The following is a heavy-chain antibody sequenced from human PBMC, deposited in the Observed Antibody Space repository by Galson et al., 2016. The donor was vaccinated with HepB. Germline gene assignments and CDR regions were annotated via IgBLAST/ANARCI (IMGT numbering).Heavy chain of an antibody. CDR3: ARVGSARSGYIYWDYFDY. D-gene: IGHD3-3*01. V-gene: IGHV1-69*06. CDR2: IIPIFGRV. CDR1: GGTFRGCA. Sequence: SVKVSCKASGGTFRGCAISWMRQAPGQGLEWMGGIIPIFGRVNYAQKFQGRVTISADKSTSTAYMDLSSLRVEDTAVYYCARVGSARSGYIYWDYFDYWGQGTLVTVSS. J-gene: IGHJ4*02.